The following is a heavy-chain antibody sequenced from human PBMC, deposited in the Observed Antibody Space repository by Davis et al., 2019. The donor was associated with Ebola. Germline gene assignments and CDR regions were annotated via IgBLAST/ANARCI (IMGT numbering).Heavy chain of an antibody. CDR3: ARGRITIFGVVKGMDV. V-gene: IGHV1-8*01. CDR1: GYTFTSYD. CDR2: MNPNSGNT. D-gene: IGHD3-3*01. Sequence: AASVKVSCKASGYTFTSYDINWVRQATGQGLEWMGWMNPNSGNTGYAQKFQGRVTMTRNTSISPAYMELSSLRSEDTAVYYCARGRITIFGVVKGMDVWGQGTTVTVSS. J-gene: IGHJ6*02.